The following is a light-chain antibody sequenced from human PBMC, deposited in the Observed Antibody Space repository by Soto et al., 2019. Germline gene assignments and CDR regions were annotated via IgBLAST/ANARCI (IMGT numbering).Light chain of an antibody. CDR2: EVT. J-gene: IGLJ2*01. CDR3: SSYTSSSTQV. CDR1: SSDIGAYDY. Sequence: QSALTQPASVSGSPGQSITISCSGSSSDIGAYDYVSWYQQHPGKAPKLLIYEVTSRPSGVSHRFSGSKSGNTASLTISGLQAEDEADYYCSSYTSSSTQVFGGGTKLTVL. V-gene: IGLV2-14*01.